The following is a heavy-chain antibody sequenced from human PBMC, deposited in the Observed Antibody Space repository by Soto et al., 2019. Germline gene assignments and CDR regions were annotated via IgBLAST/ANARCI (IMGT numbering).Heavy chain of an antibody. J-gene: IGHJ4*02. CDR1: GFTFSNAW. CDR2: IKSKTDGGTT. D-gene: IGHD3-10*01. Sequence: GGCLRLSCAASGFTFSNAWMSWVRQAPGKGLEWVGRIKSKTDGGTTDYAAPVKGRFTISRDDSKNTLYLQMNSLKTEDTAVYYCTTEDSLKSGSFDYWGQGTLVTVSS. V-gene: IGHV3-15*01. CDR3: TTEDSLKSGSFDY.